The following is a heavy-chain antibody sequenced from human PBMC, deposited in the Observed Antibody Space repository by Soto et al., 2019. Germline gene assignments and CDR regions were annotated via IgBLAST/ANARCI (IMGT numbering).Heavy chain of an antibody. CDR2: IYYSGST. D-gene: IGHD5-12*01. Sequence: SETLSLTCTVSGGSISSYYWSWIRQPPGKGLEWIGYIYYSGSTNYNPSLKSRVTISVDTSKNQFSLKLSSVTAADTAVYYCARGIYSGYDSGYYFDYWGQGTLVTVSS. CDR1: GGSISSYY. V-gene: IGHV4-59*01. CDR3: ARGIYSGYDSGYYFDY. J-gene: IGHJ4*02.